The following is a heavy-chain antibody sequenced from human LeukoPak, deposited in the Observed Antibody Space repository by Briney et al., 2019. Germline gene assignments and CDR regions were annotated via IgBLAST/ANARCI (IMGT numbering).Heavy chain of an antibody. CDR2: INHSGST. CDR1: GGSFSGYY. J-gene: IGHJ4*02. Sequence: SETLSLTCAVYGGSFSGYYWSWIRQPPGKGLEWIGEINHSGSTNHNPSLKSRVTISVDTSKNQFSLKLSSVTAADTAVYYCARAYRTNNPENYYDSSGYYPRAPYYFDYWGQGTLVTVSS. CDR3: ARAYRTNNPENYYDSSGYYPRAPYYFDY. V-gene: IGHV4-34*01. D-gene: IGHD3-22*01.